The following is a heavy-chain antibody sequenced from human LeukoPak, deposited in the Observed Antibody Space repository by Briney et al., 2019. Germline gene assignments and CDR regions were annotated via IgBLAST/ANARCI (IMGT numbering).Heavy chain of an antibody. D-gene: IGHD6-13*01. J-gene: IGHJ4*02. V-gene: IGHV1-18*01. CDR1: GYTFTSYG. CDR2: ISAYNGNT. CDR3: ARESSSRIVFDY. Sequence: ASVKVSCKASGYTFTSYGISWVRQAPGQGLEWMGRISAYNGNTNYAQKLQGRVTMTTDTSTSTAYMELRSLRSDDTAVYYCARESSSRIVFDYWGQGTLVTVSS.